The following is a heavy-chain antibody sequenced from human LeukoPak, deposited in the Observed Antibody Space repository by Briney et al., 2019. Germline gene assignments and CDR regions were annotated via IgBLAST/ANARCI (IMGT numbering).Heavy chain of an antibody. V-gene: IGHV3-21*01. D-gene: IGHD1-26*01. CDR3: ARQYLSGSYFDFDY. CDR1: GFTFTYYG. CDR2: ISSIGNYI. J-gene: IGHJ4*02. Sequence: AGGSLRLSCSASGFTFTYYGMHWVRQAPGRRLECVSSISSIGNYIYYADSVKGRFTISRENAKNSPYLQMNSLRAEDTAVYYCARQYLSGSYFDFDYWGQGTLVSVSS.